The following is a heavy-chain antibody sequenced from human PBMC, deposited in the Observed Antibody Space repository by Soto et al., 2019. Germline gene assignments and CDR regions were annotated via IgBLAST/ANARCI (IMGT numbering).Heavy chain of an antibody. CDR3: ARDIAVVGTGYHYYGMDV. J-gene: IGHJ6*02. Sequence: ASVKVSCKASGYTFTSYYMHWVRQAPGQGLEWMGIINPSGGSTSYAQKFQGRVTMTRDTSTSTVYMELSSLRSEDTAVYYCARDIAVVGTGYHYYGMDVWGQGITVTVS. V-gene: IGHV1-46*01. CDR2: INPSGGST. CDR1: GYTFTSYY. D-gene: IGHD1-1*01.